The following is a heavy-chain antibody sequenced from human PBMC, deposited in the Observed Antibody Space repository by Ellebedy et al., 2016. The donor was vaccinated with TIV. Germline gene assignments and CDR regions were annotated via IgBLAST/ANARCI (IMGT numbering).Heavy chain of an antibody. CDR2: INGDGSST. CDR3: ARVGCSDASCYYYDYYYMDV. D-gene: IGHD2-15*01. J-gene: IGHJ6*03. CDR1: GFSFSSYW. V-gene: IGHV3-74*01. Sequence: PGGSLRLSCAASGFSFSSYWMHWVRQTPGKGLVWLSRINGDGSSTRYADSVRGRFTISRDNAKNTLYLQMNALSAKETAVYYCARVGCSDASCYYYDYYYMDVWGKGTAVTVSS.